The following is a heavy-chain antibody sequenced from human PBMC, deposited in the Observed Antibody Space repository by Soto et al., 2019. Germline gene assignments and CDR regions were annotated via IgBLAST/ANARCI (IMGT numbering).Heavy chain of an antibody. CDR3: VTGYCSSTSCYDFAY. CDR1: GGALRGYY. Sequence: PSEALSLTCAVYGGALRGYYWSWIRQPPGKGLEWIGEINRSGSTNYNPSLKSRGTISVDTSKNQFSLKLSSVTAADTAVYYCVTGYCSSTSCYDFAYWGQGTLVTVSS. CDR2: INRSGST. D-gene: IGHD2-2*01. V-gene: IGHV4-34*01. J-gene: IGHJ4*02.